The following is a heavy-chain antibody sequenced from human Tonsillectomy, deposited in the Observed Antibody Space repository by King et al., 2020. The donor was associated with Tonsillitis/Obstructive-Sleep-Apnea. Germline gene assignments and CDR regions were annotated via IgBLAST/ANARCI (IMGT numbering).Heavy chain of an antibody. J-gene: IGHJ3*01. CDR1: GFTFSSFW. D-gene: IGHD1-26*01. CDR3: TRDPYSGSYGAFDV. V-gene: IGHV3-7*03. CDR2: IKEDGNEK. Sequence: VQLVESGGGLVQPGGSLRLSCAASGFTFSSFWMTWVRQAPGKGLEWVANIKEDGNEKYYVDSVKGRFSISRDNAKKSLFLQMNSLRVEDTAVYYCTRDPYSGSYGAFDVWGPGTMVNVS.